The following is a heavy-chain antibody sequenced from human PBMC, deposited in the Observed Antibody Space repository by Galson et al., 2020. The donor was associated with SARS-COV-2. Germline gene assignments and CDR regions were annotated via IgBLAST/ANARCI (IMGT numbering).Heavy chain of an antibody. CDR3: ARDASWNSLDH. Sequence: GGSLRLSCAASGFSFSSNWMSWVRQAPGKGLEWVANIKPDGSDKYYVASVKGRFTISRDNAKNSLYLHLNSLRAEDSAVYYCARDASWNSLDHGGHGTLVTVSS. CDR2: IKPDGSDK. J-gene: IGHJ4*01. CDR1: GFSFSSNW. V-gene: IGHV3-7*01. D-gene: IGHD1-7*01.